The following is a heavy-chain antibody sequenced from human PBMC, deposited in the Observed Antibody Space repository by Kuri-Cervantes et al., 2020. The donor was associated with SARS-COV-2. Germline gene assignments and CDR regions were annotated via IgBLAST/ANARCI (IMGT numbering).Heavy chain of an antibody. V-gene: IGHV1-2*04. CDR2: INPNSGGT. J-gene: IGHJ4*02. Sequence: ASVKVSCKASGYTFTAYYINWVRQAPGQGLEWMGWINPNSGGTNYAQSYQGWVTMTRDTSTRTAYMELSRLTSDDTAVYFCARGGKHHHILRFLVSIHFDSWGQGTLVTVSS. CDR3: ARGGKHHHILRFLVSIHFDS. D-gene: IGHD3-3*01. CDR1: GYTFTAYY.